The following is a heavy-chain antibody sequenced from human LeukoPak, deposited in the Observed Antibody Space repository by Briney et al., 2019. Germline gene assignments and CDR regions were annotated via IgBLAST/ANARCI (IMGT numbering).Heavy chain of an antibody. CDR3: AKETSPGIVVAGNDY. V-gene: IGHV3-30*18. J-gene: IGHJ4*02. D-gene: IGHD6-19*01. CDR1: GFTFSSYG. CDR2: ISDDGGDK. Sequence: PGGSLRLSCAPSGFTFSSYGMHWVRQAPGKGLEWVAVISDDGGDKYYADSVKGRFTISRDNSKNTLYLQMNSLRAEDTAVYYCAKETSPGIVVAGNDYWGQGTLVTVSS.